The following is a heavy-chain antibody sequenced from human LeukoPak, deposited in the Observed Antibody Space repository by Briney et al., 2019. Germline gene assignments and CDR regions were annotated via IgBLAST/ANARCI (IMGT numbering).Heavy chain of an antibody. CDR1: GFTFRNYW. CDR3: ARIDSRRTFDI. J-gene: IGHJ3*02. V-gene: IGHV3-7*01. Sequence: GGSLRLSCAVSGFTFRNYWMSWVRQAPGKGLEWVANINEDGNKKYYADSVKGRFTISRDNAKNSLSLQMNNLRFEGTAVYYCARIDSRRTFDIWGQGTMVTVSS. CDR2: INEDGNKK. D-gene: IGHD1-14*01.